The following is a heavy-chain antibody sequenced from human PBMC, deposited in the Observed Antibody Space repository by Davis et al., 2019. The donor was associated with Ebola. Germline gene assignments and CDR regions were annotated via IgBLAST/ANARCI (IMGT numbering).Heavy chain of an antibody. CDR2: ISGYNGNT. CDR1: GYTFTSYD. J-gene: IGHJ4*02. Sequence: ASVKVSCKASGYTFTSYDINWVRQAPGQGLEWMGWISGYNGNTKSAQKVQGRATMTTDTSTSTAYMELRSLRSDDTAVYYCARQRGTGYDDLDYWGQGTLVTVSS. V-gene: IGHV1-18*04. CDR3: ARQRGTGYDDLDY. D-gene: IGHD5-12*01.